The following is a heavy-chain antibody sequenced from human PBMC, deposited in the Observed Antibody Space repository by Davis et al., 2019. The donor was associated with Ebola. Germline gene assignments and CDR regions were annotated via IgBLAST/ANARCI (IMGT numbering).Heavy chain of an antibody. V-gene: IGHV1-3*01. J-gene: IGHJ4*02. CDR2: INAGNGNT. D-gene: IGHD1-26*01. CDR1: GYTFTSYA. Sequence: AASVKVSCKASGYTFTSYAMHWVRQAPGQRLEWMGWINAGNGNTNYAQKLQGRVTMTTVTSTSTAYMELRSLTSYDTAIYFCARRHIVGADHSFFDYWGQGTLVTVSS. CDR3: ARRHIVGADHSFFDY.